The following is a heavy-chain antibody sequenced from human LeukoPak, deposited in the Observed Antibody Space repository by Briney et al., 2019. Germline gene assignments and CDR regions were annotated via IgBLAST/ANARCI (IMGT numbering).Heavy chain of an antibody. J-gene: IGHJ4*02. CDR1: GFTLSNAW. Sequence: GGSLRLSCAASGFTLSNAWMSWVRQAPGKGLEWVGRIKSKTDGGTTDYAAPVKGRFTISRDDSKNTLYLQMNSLKTEDTAVYYCTTVANVVVVTAIPSYFDYWGQGTLVTVSS. CDR2: IKSKTDGGTT. CDR3: TTVANVVVVTAIPSYFDY. V-gene: IGHV3-15*01. D-gene: IGHD2-21*02.